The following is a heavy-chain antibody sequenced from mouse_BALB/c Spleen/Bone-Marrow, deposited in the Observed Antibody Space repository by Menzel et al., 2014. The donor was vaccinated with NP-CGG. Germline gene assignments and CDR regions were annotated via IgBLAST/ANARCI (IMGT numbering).Heavy chain of an antibody. J-gene: IGHJ1*01. D-gene: IGHD1-1*01. CDR3: ARWDYYGSSYRYFDV. CDR2: IAPANGNT. CDR1: GFNIKDAY. Sequence: EVQLVESGAELVKPGASVKLSCTASGFNIKDAYIHWVRQRPEQGLDWIGRIAPANGNTEYDPKFQGKATITADTSSNTAYLQLSSLTSEDTAVYYCARWDYYGSSYRYFDVWGAGTTVTVSS. V-gene: IGHV14-3*02.